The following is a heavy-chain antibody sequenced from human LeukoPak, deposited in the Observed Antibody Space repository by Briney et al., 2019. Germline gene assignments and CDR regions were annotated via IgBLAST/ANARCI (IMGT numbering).Heavy chain of an antibody. D-gene: IGHD2-2*01. CDR1: GGSFSGYY. CDR3: ARGSGPAAMSYYYYYMDV. Sequence: SETLSLTCAVYGGSFSGYYWSWIRQPPGKGLEWIGEINHSGSRNYNPSLKSRVTISVDTSKNQFSLKLSSVTAADTAVYYCARGSGPAAMSYYYYYMDVWGKGTTVTVSS. CDR2: INHSGSR. V-gene: IGHV4-34*01. J-gene: IGHJ6*03.